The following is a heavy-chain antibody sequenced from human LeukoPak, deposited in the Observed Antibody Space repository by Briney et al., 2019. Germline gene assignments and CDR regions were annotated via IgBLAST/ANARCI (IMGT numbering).Heavy chain of an antibody. CDR1: GFTFSSYD. V-gene: IGHV3-48*01. J-gene: IGHJ4*02. Sequence: GGSLRLSCAASGFTFSSYDMNWVRQARGKGLEWVSYITIGSGIIHYADSVKGRFTISRDNAKNSLYLQMNSLRAEDTAVYFCVRDHSFAFDYWGQGTLVTVSS. D-gene: IGHD3-3*01. CDR3: VRDHSFAFDY. CDR2: ITIGSGII.